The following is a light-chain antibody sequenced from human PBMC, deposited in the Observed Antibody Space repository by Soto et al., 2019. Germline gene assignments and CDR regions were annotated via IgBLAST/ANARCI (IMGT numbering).Light chain of an antibody. CDR1: HSLLHNNGETY. CDR3: LQTIQLPPT. CDR2: EAS. V-gene: IGKV2D-29*01. Sequence: DIEMTQTPLSLSVTPGQPASISCKSTHSLLHNNGETYLFWYLQRPGQPPQLLIYEASKRYSGVPDRFGGSGSGTDFTLKISRVESEDVGVYYCLQTIQLPPTLGQGTKLEI. J-gene: IGKJ2*01.